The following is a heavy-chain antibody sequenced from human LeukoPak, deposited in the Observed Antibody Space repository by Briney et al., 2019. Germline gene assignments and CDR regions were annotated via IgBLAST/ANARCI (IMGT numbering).Heavy chain of an antibody. V-gene: IGHV1-2*02. CDR1: GYTFTGYY. J-gene: IGHJ4*02. CDR3: ARILQGEGAYYFDY. D-gene: IGHD3-10*01. CDR2: INPNSGGT. Sequence: GASVKVSCKASGYTFTGYYMHWVRQAPGQGLEWMGWINPNSGGTNYAQRFQGRVTMTRDTSISTAYMELSSLRSEDTAVYYCARILQGEGAYYFDYWGQGTLVTVSS.